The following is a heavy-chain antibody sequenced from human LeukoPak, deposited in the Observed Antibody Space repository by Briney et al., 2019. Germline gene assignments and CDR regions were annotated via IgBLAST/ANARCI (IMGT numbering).Heavy chain of an antibody. J-gene: IGHJ3*02. CDR2: IYNSGST. Sequence: PSETLSLTCTVSGGSISSYYWSWIRQPAGKGLEWIGRIYNSGSTNYNTNYNPSLTSRVTMSVDTSKNQFSLKLNSVTAADSAVYYCARDPDGRGAFDIWGQGTMVTVSS. D-gene: IGHD1-14*01. CDR3: ARDPDGRGAFDI. CDR1: GGSISSYY. V-gene: IGHV4-4*07.